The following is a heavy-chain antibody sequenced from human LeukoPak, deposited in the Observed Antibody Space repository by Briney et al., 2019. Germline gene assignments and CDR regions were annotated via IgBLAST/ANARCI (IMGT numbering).Heavy chain of an antibody. V-gene: IGHV3-23*01. CDR1: GFTFSSSA. Sequence: GGSLRLSCAASGFTFSSSAMSWVRQVPGKGLEWVSGISASGGSTNYADSVKGRFTISRDNAKNSLYLQMNSLRAEDTAVYYCARDRGYYDSSGFDYWGQGTLVTVSS. CDR3: ARDRGYYDSSGFDY. D-gene: IGHD3-22*01. J-gene: IGHJ4*02. CDR2: ISASGGST.